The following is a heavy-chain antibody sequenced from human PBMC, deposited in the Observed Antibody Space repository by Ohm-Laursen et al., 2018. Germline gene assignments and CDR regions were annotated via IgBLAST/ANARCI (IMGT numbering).Heavy chain of an antibody. CDR2: INRDGSST. CDR1: GFTFRSYW. V-gene: IGHV3-74*01. CDR3: AKDGHSSGYYLLYYFDY. J-gene: IGHJ4*02. Sequence: GQTLSLTCAASGFTFRSYWMHWVRQAPGKGLGWVSRINRDGSSTSYADSVKGRSTISRDNAKNTLYLQMNCLRAEDTAVYYCAKDGHSSGYYLLYYFDYWGQGTLVTVSS. D-gene: IGHD3-22*01.